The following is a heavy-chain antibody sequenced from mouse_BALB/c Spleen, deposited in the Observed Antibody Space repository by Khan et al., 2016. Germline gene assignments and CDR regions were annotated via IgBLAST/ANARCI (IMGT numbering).Heavy chain of an antibody. CDR2: IYPGDGDT. J-gene: IGHJ2*01. V-gene: IGHV1-80*01. CDR3: ARVTGVFDY. Sequence: QVQLQQSGAELVRPGSSVKISCKAAGYAFSSFWMNWVKQRPGQGLEWIGQIYPGDGDTNYNGKFKGKATVTADTSSSTAYMQLSSLTSEDSAVYFCARVTGVFDYWGQGTTLTVSS. CDR1: GYAFSSFW. D-gene: IGHD2-12*01.